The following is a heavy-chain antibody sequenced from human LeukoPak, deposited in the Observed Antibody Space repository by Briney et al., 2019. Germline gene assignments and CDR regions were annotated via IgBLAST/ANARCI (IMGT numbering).Heavy chain of an antibody. J-gene: IGHJ3*02. V-gene: IGHV1-2*02. D-gene: IGHD6-13*01. CDR1: GYTFTGYC. CDR2: INPNSGGT. CDR3: ARQYSSSWYDNAFDI. Sequence: ASVKVSCKASGYTFTGYCMHWVRQAPGEGLEWMGWINPNSGGTNYAQKFQGRVTMTRDTSISTAYMELSRLRSDDTAVYYCARQYSSSWYDNAFDIWGQGTMVTVSS.